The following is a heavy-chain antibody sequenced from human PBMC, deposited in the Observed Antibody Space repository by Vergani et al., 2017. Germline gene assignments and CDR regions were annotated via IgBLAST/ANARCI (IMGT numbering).Heavy chain of an antibody. CDR1: GGSISSYY. V-gene: IGHV4-59*01. CDR2: IYYSGST. Sequence: QVQLQESGPGLVKPSETLSLTCTVSGGSISSYYWSWIRQPPGKGLEWIGYIYYSGSTNYNPSLKSRVTISVDTSKNQFSLKLRSVTAADTAVYYCAGGGLGYCTNGVCYPFDYWGQGSLGTVSS. J-gene: IGHJ4*02. CDR3: AGGGLGYCTNGVCYPFDY. D-gene: IGHD2-8*01.